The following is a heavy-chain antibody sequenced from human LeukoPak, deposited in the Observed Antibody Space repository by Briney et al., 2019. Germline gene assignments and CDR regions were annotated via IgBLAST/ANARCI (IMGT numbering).Heavy chain of an antibody. CDR1: GFTFRSYE. V-gene: IGHV3-48*03. J-gene: IGHJ5*02. CDR2: ISSSSSTI. D-gene: IGHD2-2*01. Sequence: GGSLRLSCAASGFTFRSYEMNWVRQAPGKGLEWVSYISSSSSTIYYADSVKGRFTISRDNAKNSLYLQLNSLRAEDTAVYYCAKDAALPAPYNWFDPWGQGTLVTVSS. CDR3: AKDAALPAPYNWFDP.